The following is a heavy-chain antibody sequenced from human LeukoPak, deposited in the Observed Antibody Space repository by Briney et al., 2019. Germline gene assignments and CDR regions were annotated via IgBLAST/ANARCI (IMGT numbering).Heavy chain of an antibody. J-gene: IGHJ4*02. CDR3: ARDHYYYDSSGYSDY. CDR1: GFTVNNNY. CDR2: IYGGDNT. D-gene: IGHD3-22*01. V-gene: IGHV3-66*01. Sequence: PGGSLRLSCAASGFTVNNNYVNWVRQAPGKGLEWVSVIYGGDNTYYADSVKGRFTISRDNSKNTLYLQMNSLRVEDTAVYYCARDHYYYDSSGYSDYWGQGTLVTVSS.